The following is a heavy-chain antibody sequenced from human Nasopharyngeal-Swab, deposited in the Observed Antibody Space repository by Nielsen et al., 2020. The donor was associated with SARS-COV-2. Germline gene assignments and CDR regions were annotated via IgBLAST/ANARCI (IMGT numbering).Heavy chain of an antibody. CDR3: ARDQDYYDFWSGYLGSYGMDG. J-gene: IGHJ6*02. D-gene: IGHD3-3*01. CDR1: GGSISSYY. V-gene: IGHV4-4*07. Sequence: SETLSLTCTASGGSISSYYWSWIRQPAGKGLEWIGRIYTSGSTKYNPSSKSRVTTSVDTSKNQFSLTLSSVTAADTAVYYCARDQDYYDFWSGYLGSYGMDGWGQGTTVTVSS. CDR2: IYTSGST.